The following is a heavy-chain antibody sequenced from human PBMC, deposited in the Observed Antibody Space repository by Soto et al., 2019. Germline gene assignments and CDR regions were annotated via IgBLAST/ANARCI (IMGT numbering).Heavy chain of an antibody. CDR2: INAGNAKT. Sequence: ASVKVSCKASGYTFSSYAMHWVRQAPGQRLEWMGWINAGNAKTEYSQKFEGRVTITRDTSASTAYMELSSLRSEDTAFYYCARGSTCSAGSCALDYWGQGTLVTVSS. CDR3: ARGSTCSAGSCALDY. CDR1: GYTFSSYA. D-gene: IGHD2-15*01. J-gene: IGHJ4*02. V-gene: IGHV1-3*01.